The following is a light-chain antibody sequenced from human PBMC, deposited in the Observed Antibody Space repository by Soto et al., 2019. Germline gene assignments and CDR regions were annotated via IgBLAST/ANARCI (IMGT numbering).Light chain of an antibody. J-gene: IGLJ1*01. CDR1: SSNIGAGYD. V-gene: IGLV1-40*01. CDR2: GNS. CDR3: PSYDSSLRNV. Sequence: QSVLTQPPSVSGAQGQRVTISCTGSSSNIGAGYDVHWYQQLPGTAPKLLIYGNSNRPSGVPDRFSGSKSGTSASLAITGLQAEDEADYYCPSYDSSLRNVFGTGTKVTVL.